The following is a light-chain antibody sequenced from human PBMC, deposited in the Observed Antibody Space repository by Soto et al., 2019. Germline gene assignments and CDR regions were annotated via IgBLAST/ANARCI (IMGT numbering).Light chain of an antibody. J-gene: IGKJ1*01. CDR1: QSISSN. CDR3: QQYNSYS. CDR2: DTS. V-gene: IGKV3-15*01. Sequence: ELAMTQYPAILSVSPGERATLSCRASQSISSNLAWYQQKPGQAPRLLIYDTSARAAGIPARFSGSGSATEFTLTISSLQPDDFATYYCQQYNSYSFGQGTKVDIK.